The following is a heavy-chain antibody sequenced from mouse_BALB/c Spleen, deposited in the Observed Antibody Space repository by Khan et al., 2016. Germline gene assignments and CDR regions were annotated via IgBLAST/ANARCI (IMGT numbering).Heavy chain of an antibody. J-gene: IGHJ2*01. D-gene: IGHD2-10*02. CDR1: GFTFSNYR. V-gene: IGHV13-2*02. Sequence: VQLVETGGGLVRPGNSLKLSCVTSGFTFSNYRMHWLRQPPGKRLEWIAVITVKSDTDGANYAESVKGRFTISRDDSKSSVYLQINRLREEDTATYYDSGSYGNYYFDDWGQGTTLTVSS. CDR2: ITVKSDTDGA. CDR3: SGSYGNYYFDD.